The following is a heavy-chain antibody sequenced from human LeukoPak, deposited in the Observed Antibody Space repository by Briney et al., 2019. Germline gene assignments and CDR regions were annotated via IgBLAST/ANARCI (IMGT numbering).Heavy chain of an antibody. Sequence: GRSLRLSCAASGFTFSSYGMHWVRQAPGKGLEWVAVISYDGSNKYYADSVKGRFTISRDNSKNTLYLQMNSLRAEDTAVYYCARDLYYGSGSYDYWGQGTLVTVSS. CDR2: ISYDGSNK. D-gene: IGHD3-10*01. CDR3: ARDLYYGSGSYDY. J-gene: IGHJ4*02. CDR1: GFTFSSYG. V-gene: IGHV3-30*03.